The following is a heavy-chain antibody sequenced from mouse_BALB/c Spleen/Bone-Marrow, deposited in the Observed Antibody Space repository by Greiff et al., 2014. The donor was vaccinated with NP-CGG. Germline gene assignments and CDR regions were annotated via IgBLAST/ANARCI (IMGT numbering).Heavy chain of an antibody. CDR1: GYSFTNYW. D-gene: IGHD2-1*01. V-gene: IGHV1-74*01. J-gene: IGHJ3*01. Sequence: QVQLQQPGAELVRPGASVKLSCKASGYSFTNYWMNWVKQRPGQGLEWIGMIHPSDSETRLNQKFKDKATLTVDKSSSTAYMQVSSPTPEDSAVYYCARFGNYEGFGYWGQGTLVTVSA. CDR3: ARFGNYEGFGY. CDR2: IHPSDSET.